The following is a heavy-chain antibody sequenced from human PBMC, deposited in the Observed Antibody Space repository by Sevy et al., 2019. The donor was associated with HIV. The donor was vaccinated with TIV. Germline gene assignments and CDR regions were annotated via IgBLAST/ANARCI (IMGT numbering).Heavy chain of an antibody. Sequence: GGSLRLSCAASGFTFSSYAMSWVHQAPGKGLEWVSAISGSGGSTYYADSVKGRFTISRDNSKNTLYLQMNSLRAEDTAVYYCAKSVVVTAIRPSYFDYWGQGTLVTVSS. CDR3: AKSVVVTAIRPSYFDY. CDR2: ISGSGGST. D-gene: IGHD2-21*02. J-gene: IGHJ4*02. CDR1: GFTFSSYA. V-gene: IGHV3-23*01.